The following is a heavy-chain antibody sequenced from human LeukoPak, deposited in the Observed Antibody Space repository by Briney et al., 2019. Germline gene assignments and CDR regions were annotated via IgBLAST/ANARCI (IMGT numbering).Heavy chain of an antibody. V-gene: IGHV1-2*02. Sequence: VASVKVSCKASGHTCTGYYMHWVRQGPGQGFEWMGWINPNSGDTNYAQKFQGRVTMTRDTSISTAHMELSRLRSDDTAVYYCARANPLYCSSTTCLFDYWGQGTLVTVSS. CDR3: ARANPLYCSSTTCLFDY. J-gene: IGHJ4*02. CDR2: INPNSGDT. D-gene: IGHD2-2*01. CDR1: GHTCTGYY.